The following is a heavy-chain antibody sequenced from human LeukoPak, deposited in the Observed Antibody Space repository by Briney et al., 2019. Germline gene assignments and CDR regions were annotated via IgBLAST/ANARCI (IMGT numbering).Heavy chain of an antibody. D-gene: IGHD1-26*01. CDR3: SRESGAFSPFGY. Sequence: SGTLSLTCGVSGGSISGTNWYSWVRQPPGQGLEWIGEISLSGLTNYNPSLKSRVTTSLDKSKNLLSLTLTSVTAADTAVYYCSRESGAFSPFGYWGQGTLVTVTS. CDR2: ISLSGLT. J-gene: IGHJ4*02. CDR1: GGSISGTNW. V-gene: IGHV4-4*02.